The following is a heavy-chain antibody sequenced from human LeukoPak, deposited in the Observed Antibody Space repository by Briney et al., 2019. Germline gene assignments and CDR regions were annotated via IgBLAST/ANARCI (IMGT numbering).Heavy chain of an antibody. Sequence: SETLSLTCTVSSGSLNNKWWSWVRQPPGKGLEWIGESDHRGNTKYIPSLKSRVTISVDRSKNQFYLKMTSMTADDTAIYYCARGDWWSFELWGQGTLVTVSS. V-gene: IGHV4-4*02. CDR3: ARGDWWSFEL. CDR2: SDHRGNT. D-gene: IGHD2-8*02. J-gene: IGHJ4*02. CDR1: SGSLNNKW.